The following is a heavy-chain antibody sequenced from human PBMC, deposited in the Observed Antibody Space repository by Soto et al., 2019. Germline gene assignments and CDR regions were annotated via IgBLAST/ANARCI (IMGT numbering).Heavy chain of an antibody. CDR3: ARDSPHRRIAAAGTLAY. D-gene: IGHD6-13*01. CDR2: ISYDGNNK. CDR1: EFTFSNYA. Sequence: LRLSCAASEFTFSNYAMHWVHQAPGKGLQWLAVISYDGNNKYYADSVEGRFTISRDNSKNTVYLQMNSLRLEDTAVYYYARDSPHRRIAAAGTLAYWGQGTLVTVSS. J-gene: IGHJ4*02. V-gene: IGHV3-30*03.